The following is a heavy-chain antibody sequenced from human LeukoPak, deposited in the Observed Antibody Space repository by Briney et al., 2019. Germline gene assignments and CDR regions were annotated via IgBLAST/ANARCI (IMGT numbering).Heavy chain of an antibody. J-gene: IGHJ4*02. CDR2: IYSDGST. Sequence: GGSLRLSCATSGFTVSSSYLNWVRQAPGKGLEWVSVIYSDGSTYYADSVKGRFTISRDNSKNTLFLQMNSLRAEDTAVYYCARVLADGSYGYWGQGTLVTVSS. D-gene: IGHD1-26*01. CDR3: ARVLADGSYGY. V-gene: IGHV3-66*01. CDR1: GFTVSSSY.